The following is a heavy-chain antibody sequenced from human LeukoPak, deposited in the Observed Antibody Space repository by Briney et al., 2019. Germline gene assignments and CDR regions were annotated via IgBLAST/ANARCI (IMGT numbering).Heavy chain of an antibody. CDR3: AKTYSGSYYIVDD. J-gene: IGHJ4*02. D-gene: IGHD1-26*01. Sequence: GGTLRLSCAASGFTFSGYAMHWVRQAPGKGLEWVAVILYDGSNKYYADSVKGRFSISRDNSKNTLYLQMNSLRAEDTAVYYCAKTYSGSYYIVDDWGQGTLVTVSS. V-gene: IGHV3-30*18. CDR2: ILYDGSNK. CDR1: GFTFSGYA.